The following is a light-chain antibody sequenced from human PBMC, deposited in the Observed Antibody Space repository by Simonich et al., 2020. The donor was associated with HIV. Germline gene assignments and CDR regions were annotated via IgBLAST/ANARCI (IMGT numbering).Light chain of an antibody. V-gene: IGKV4-1*01. J-gene: IGKJ1*01. CDR1: QSVLYSSNNRQY. CDR3: QQYNNWPRT. Sequence: DIVMTQSPDSLAVSLGERATINCKSSQSVLYSSNNRQYLAWYQQKPGQPPKLLIYWASTRESGVPDRFSGSGSGTDFTLTISSLQAEDVAVYYCQQYNNWPRTFGQGTKVEIK. CDR2: WAS.